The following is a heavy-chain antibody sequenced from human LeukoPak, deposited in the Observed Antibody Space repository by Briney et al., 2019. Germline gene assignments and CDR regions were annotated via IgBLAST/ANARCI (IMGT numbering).Heavy chain of an antibody. CDR2: IKQDGSEK. D-gene: IGHD3-3*01. V-gene: IGHV3-7*01. Sequence: GGSLRLSCAASGFTFSSYWMSWVRQAPGRGLEWVANIKQDGSEKYYVDSVKGRFTISRDNAKNSLYLQMNSLRAEDTAVYYCARALSITIFGVVTPYYFDYWGQGTLVTVSS. CDR3: ARALSITIFGVVTPYYFDY. CDR1: GFTFSSYW. J-gene: IGHJ4*02.